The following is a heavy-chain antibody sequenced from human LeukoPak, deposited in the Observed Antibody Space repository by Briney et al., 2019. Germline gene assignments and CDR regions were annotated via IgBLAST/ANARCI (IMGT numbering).Heavy chain of an antibody. D-gene: IGHD6-19*01. J-gene: IGHJ4*02. CDR1: GGSFSGYY. CDR2: INHSGST. Sequence: SETLSLTCAVYGGSFSGYYWSWIRQPPGKGLEWIGEINHSGSTNYNPSLKSRVTISVDTSKNQFSLKLSSVTAADTAVYYCARGVIAVAGKPYYFDYWGQGTLVTVSS. CDR3: ARGVIAVAGKPYYFDY. V-gene: IGHV4-34*01.